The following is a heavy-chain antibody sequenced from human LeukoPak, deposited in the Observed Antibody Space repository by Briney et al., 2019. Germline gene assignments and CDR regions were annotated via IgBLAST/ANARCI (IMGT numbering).Heavy chain of an antibody. CDR1: GYTFTSYY. CDR3: ARAYTIFGVVNGMDV. CDR2: IIPILGIA. Sequence: GASVKVSCKASGYTFTSYYMHWVRQAPGQGLEWMGRIIPILGIANYAQKFQGRVTITADKSTSTAYMELSSLRSEGTAVYYCARAYTIFGVVNGMDVWGQGTTVTVSS. J-gene: IGHJ6*02. V-gene: IGHV1-69*04. D-gene: IGHD3-3*01.